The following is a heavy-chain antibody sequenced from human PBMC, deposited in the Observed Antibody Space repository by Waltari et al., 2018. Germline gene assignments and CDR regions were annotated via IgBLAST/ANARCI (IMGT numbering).Heavy chain of an antibody. CDR1: GGPISINPYY. J-gene: IGHJ6*03. CDR3: ARDVDMSFYYYMDV. Sequence: QLQLQESGPRLVKPSETLSLSCTVSGGPISINPYYWVWIRQPPGKGLEWIGSIYYSGSTYYNPSLKSRVTIAVDTAKNQVSLKLTSVSAADTAVYYCARDVDMSFYYYMDVWGKGTTVTISS. D-gene: IGHD2-21*01. CDR2: IYYSGST. V-gene: IGHV4-39*07.